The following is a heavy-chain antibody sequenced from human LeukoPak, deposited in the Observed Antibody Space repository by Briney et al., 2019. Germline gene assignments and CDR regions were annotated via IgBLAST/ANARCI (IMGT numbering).Heavy chain of an antibody. J-gene: IGHJ4*02. Sequence: SSETLSLTCTVSGGSISSSSYYWGWIRQPPGKGLEWIGEINHSGNTNYNPSLKSRVTISVDTSKNQLSLKLRSVTAADTAVYYCARGGRDGYTLYPLDYWGQGTLVTVSS. V-gene: IGHV4-39*07. CDR1: GGSISSSSYY. CDR3: ARGGRDGYTLYPLDY. CDR2: INHSGNT. D-gene: IGHD5-24*01.